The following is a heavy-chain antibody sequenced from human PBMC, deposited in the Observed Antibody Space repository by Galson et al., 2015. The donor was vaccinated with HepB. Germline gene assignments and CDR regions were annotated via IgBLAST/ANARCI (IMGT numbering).Heavy chain of an antibody. V-gene: IGHV4-31*03. CDR1: GGSISNGGYY. Sequence: TLSLTCTVSGGSISNGGYYWSWIRQHPGKGLEWIGYIYYSGITYYNPSLKSRVTISADTSQNQFSLKLSSVTAADTAVYYCARAGEYYYDSSGYLGGRYFDYWGQGTLVTVSS. CDR3: ARAGEYYYDSSGYLGGRYFDY. CDR2: IYYSGIT. J-gene: IGHJ4*02. D-gene: IGHD3-22*01.